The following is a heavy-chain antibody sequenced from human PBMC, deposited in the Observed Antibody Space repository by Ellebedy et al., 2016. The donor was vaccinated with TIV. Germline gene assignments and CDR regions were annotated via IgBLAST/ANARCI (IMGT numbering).Heavy chain of an antibody. J-gene: IGHJ3*01. CDR3: ARGEEQLDDAFDF. D-gene: IGHD6-6*01. CDR2: IYHNGDT. V-gene: IGHV4-59*13. CDR1: GGSLTGYY. Sequence: SETLSLXXTVSGGSLTGYYWSWIRQPPGKGLEWIGYIYHNGDTKYNPSLKSRVTMSVDTAKNRFSLKVISVIAADTAMYYCARGEEQLDDAFDFWGQGTMVAVSS.